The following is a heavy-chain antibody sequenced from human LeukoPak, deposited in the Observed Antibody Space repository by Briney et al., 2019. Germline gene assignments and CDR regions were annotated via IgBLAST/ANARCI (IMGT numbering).Heavy chain of an antibody. Sequence: GASLKVSCKTSGGTFTSYAISWVRQAPGQGHEWMGGSIPIFGTANYAQKFQGRVTITTDESTSTAYMELSSLRSEDTAVYYCARSEDSSSWYGVADYWGQGTLVTVSS. CDR1: GGTFTSYA. CDR3: ARSEDSSSWYGVADY. V-gene: IGHV1-69*05. J-gene: IGHJ4*02. CDR2: SIPIFGTA. D-gene: IGHD6-13*01.